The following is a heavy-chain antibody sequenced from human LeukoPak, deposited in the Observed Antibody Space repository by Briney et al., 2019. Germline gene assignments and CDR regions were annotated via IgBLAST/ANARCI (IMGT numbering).Heavy chain of an antibody. Sequence: SETLSLTCAVYGGSFSGYYWSWICQPPGKGLEWIGEINHSGRTNYNPSLKSRVTISVDTSKNQFSLKLSSVTAADTAVYYCARGWGSKDYWGQGTLVTVPS. CDR2: INHSGRT. D-gene: IGHD7-27*01. CDR3: ARGWGSKDY. CDR1: GGSFSGYY. V-gene: IGHV4-34*01. J-gene: IGHJ4*02.